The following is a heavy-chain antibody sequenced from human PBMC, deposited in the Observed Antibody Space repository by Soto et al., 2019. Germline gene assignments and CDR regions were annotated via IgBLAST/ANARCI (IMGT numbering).Heavy chain of an antibody. J-gene: IGHJ4*02. Sequence: ASVKVSCKASGYTFSDYYMHWVRQAPGQGLEWMGWINPNSGGTKYAPKFQGGVTMTRDTSITTAYMELSRLRSGDTAVYYCAREPATAKPEGVDFWGQGTLVTVSS. CDR3: AREPATAKPEGVDF. D-gene: IGHD1-1*01. V-gene: IGHV1-2*02. CDR2: INPNSGGT. CDR1: GYTFSDYY.